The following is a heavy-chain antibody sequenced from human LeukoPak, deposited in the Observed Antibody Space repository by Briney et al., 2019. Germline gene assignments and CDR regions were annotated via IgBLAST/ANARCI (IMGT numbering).Heavy chain of an antibody. Sequence: GGSLRLSCAASGFTFSSYWMHWVRQAPGKGLVWVSRINSDGSSTSYADSVKGRFTISRDNAKNTLYLQMNSLRAEDTAVYYCAKDPPRYSFGTTDYYWGQGTLVTVSS. D-gene: IGHD5-18*01. CDR1: GFTFSSYW. CDR2: INSDGSST. J-gene: IGHJ4*02. CDR3: AKDPPRYSFGTTDYY. V-gene: IGHV3-74*01.